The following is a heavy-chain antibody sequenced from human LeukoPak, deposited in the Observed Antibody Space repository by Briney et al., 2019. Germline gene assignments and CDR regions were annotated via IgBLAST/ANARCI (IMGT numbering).Heavy chain of an antibody. Sequence: GGPVRLSCAASEFTFRSYEMNWARQAPGKGLEWISYISSTGNTIYYVDSVQGRFTISRDNAKNSLYLQMNSLRAEDTAVYYCARGRYCSGHNCYFDYWGPGALAPVSS. V-gene: IGHV3-48*03. D-gene: IGHD2-15*01. CDR3: ARGRYCSGHNCYFDY. J-gene: IGHJ4*02. CDR2: ISSTGNTI. CDR1: EFTFRSYE.